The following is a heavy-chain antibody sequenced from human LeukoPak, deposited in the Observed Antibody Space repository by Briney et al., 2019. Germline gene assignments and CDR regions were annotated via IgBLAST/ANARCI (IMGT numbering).Heavy chain of an antibody. CDR2: IYHSGNT. Sequence: PSETLSLTCTVSDYSIRSSYYWGWIRQPPGKGLEWIANIYHSGNTYYNPSLKSRVTISVDTSRNQFSLKLSSVTAADTAVYYCALQPARRLSWFDPWGQGTLVTVSS. D-gene: IGHD2-2*01. V-gene: IGHV4-38-2*02. CDR1: DYSIRSSYY. CDR3: ALQPARRLSWFDP. J-gene: IGHJ5*02.